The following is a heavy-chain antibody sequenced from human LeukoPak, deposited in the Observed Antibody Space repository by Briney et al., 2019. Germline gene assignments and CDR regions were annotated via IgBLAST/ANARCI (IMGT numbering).Heavy chain of an antibody. Sequence: PSETLSLTCTVSGGSISRYYWSWIRQPPGKGLEWIGYIYYGGSTNYNPSLKSRVTISVDTSKNQFSLKLSSVTAADTAVYYCARVGVGEQWLVMDYWGHRTIVTVSS. CDR3: ARVGVGEQWLVMDY. V-gene: IGHV4-59*01. CDR2: IYYGGST. J-gene: IGHJ4*03. CDR1: GGSISRYY. D-gene: IGHD6-19*01.